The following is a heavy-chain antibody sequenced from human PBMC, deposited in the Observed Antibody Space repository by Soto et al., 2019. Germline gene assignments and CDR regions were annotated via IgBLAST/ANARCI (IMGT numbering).Heavy chain of an antibody. CDR3: ARGDMVRGVITYNRFDP. V-gene: IGHV6-1*01. Sequence: SQTLSLTCAISGDSVSSNSAALNWIRQSPSRGLEWLGRTYYRSKWYNDYAVSVKSRITINPDTSKNQFSLQLNSVTPEDTAVYYCARGDMVRGVITYNRFDPWGQGTLVTVSS. CDR2: TYYRSKWYN. J-gene: IGHJ5*02. D-gene: IGHD3-10*01. CDR1: GDSVSSNSAA.